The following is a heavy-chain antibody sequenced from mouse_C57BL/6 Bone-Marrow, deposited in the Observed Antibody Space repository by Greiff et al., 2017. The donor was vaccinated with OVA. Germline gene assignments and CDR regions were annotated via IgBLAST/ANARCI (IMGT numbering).Heavy chain of an antibody. J-gene: IGHJ1*03. D-gene: IGHD2-3*01. CDR1: GYTFTDYN. CDR3: ARRWLLRGHFDV. Sequence: VQLKESGPELVKPGASVKMSCKASGYTFTDYNMHWVKQSHGKSLEWIGYINPNNGGTSYNQKFKGKATLTVNKSSSTAYMELRSLTSEDSAVYYCARRWLLRGHFDVWGTGTTVTVSS. V-gene: IGHV1-22*01. CDR2: INPNNGGT.